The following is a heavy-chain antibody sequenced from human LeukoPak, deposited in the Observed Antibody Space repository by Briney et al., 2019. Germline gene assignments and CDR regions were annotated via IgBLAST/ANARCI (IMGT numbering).Heavy chain of an antibody. CDR3: ARFVGLTGYSSSWYSGYYYYMDV. D-gene: IGHD6-13*01. CDR2: ISANNNNT. J-gene: IGHJ6*03. CDR1: GYSFTTYG. V-gene: IGHV1-18*01. Sequence: ASVKVSCRASGYSFTTYGISWVRQAPGQGLEWMGWISANNNNTDNVQKLQGRVNMTTDTSTSTAYMELRRLRSDDTAVYYCARFVGLTGYSSSWYSGYYYYMDVWGKGTTVTVSS.